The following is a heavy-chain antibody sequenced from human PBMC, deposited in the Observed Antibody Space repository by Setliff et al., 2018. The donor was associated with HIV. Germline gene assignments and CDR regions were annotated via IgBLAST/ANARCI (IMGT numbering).Heavy chain of an antibody. CDR3: VRGQHWLD. J-gene: IGHJ4*01. CDR1: GGSISSSNW. D-gene: IGHD6-19*01. V-gene: IGHV4-4*02. CDR2: IHHSGST. Sequence: KTSETLSLTCAVSGGSISSSNWWSWVRQAPGEGLEWIGEIHHSGSTNYKPSLKSRVTISLDTSKNQFSLKLSSMTAADTAVYYCVRGQHWLDWGHGTLVTVSS.